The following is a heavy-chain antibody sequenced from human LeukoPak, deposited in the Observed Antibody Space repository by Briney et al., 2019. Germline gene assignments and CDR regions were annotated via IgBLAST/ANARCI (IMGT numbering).Heavy chain of an antibody. J-gene: IGHJ6*02. CDR1: GGTFSSYA. V-gene: IGHV1-69*04. CDR3: ARDGPPEHILVVTAIRNYYYYGMDV. Sequence: GSSVKVSCKASGGTFSSYAISWVRQAPGQGLEWMGRIIPILGIANYAQKFQGRVTITADKSTSTAYMELSSLRSEDTAVYYCARDGPPEHILVVTAIRNYYYYGMDVWGQGTTVTVSS. D-gene: IGHD2-21*02. CDR2: IIPILGIA.